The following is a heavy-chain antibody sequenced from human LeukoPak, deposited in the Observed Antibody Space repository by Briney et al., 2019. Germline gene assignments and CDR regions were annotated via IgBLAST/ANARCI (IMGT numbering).Heavy chain of an antibody. CDR2: ISGSGTDI. D-gene: IGHD5-18*01. CDR1: GFTFRDYT. CDR3: ARTARHLDY. Sequence: GGSLRLSCAASGFTFRDYTMNWVRQAPGKGLECLSYISGSGTDINYADSVRGRFTISRDNAKNLLYLQMNDLRLEDTAVYYCARTARHLDYWGQGTLVTVSS. J-gene: IGHJ4*02. V-gene: IGHV3-21*05.